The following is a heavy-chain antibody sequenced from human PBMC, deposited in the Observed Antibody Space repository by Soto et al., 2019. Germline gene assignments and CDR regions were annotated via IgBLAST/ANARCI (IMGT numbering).Heavy chain of an antibody. CDR3: ARDSGYGSGASANHYLHY. CDR1: GFSVSNYW. CDR2: INRDGGER. J-gene: IGHJ4*01. V-gene: IGHV3-7*01. Sequence: SLKLSCAASGFSVSNYWMAWVRQAPGEGLEWVANINRDGGERYHADSVRGRFTIFRDNAKNSLYLQMDSLRAEDTAVYYCARDSGYGSGASANHYLHYWGPGTLVTVSS. D-gene: IGHD3-10*01.